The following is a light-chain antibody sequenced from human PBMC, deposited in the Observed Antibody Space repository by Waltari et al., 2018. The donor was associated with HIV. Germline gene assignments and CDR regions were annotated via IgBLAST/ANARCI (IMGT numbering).Light chain of an antibody. V-gene: IGLV3-27*01. Sequence: SYELTQPSSVSVSPGQTARITCSGDALAKTYARWFQQKPGQAPILVIYKDNERPSGIPERFSGSSSGTTVTLTISGAQVEDEADYFCYSAADKNVLFGGGTKLTVL. CDR2: KDN. CDR1: ALAKTY. CDR3: YSAADKNVL. J-gene: IGLJ2*01.